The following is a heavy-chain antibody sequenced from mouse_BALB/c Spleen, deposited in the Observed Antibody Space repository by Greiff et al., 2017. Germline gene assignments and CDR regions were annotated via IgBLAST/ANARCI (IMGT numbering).Heavy chain of an antibody. V-gene: IGHV14-3*02. CDR2: IDPANGNT. J-gene: IGHJ3*01. CDR3: ARDYYGSSYGWFAY. Sequence: LVESGAELVKPGASVKLSCTASGFNIKDTYMHWVKQRPEQGLEWIGRIDPANGNTKYDPKFQGKATITADTSSNTAYLQLSSLTSEDTAVYYCARDYYGSSYGWFAYWGQGTLVTVSA. D-gene: IGHD1-1*01. CDR1: GFNIKDTY.